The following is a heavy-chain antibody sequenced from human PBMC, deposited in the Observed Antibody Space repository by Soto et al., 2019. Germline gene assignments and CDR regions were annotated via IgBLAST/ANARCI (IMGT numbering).Heavy chain of an antibody. CDR3: ARLCPGGVVAATYYYYYYMDV. CDR1: GYSFTSYW. D-gene: IGHD2-15*01. V-gene: IGHV5-51*01. CDR2: IYPGDSDT. J-gene: IGHJ6*03. Sequence: GESLKISCKGSGYSFTSYWIGWVRQMPGKGLEWMGIIYPGDSDTRYSPSFQGQVTISADKSISTAYLQWSSLKASDTAMYYCARLCPGGVVAATYYYYYYMDVWGKGTTVTVSS.